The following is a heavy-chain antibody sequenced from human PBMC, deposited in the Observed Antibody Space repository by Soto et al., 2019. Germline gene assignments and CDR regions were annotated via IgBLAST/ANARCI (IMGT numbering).Heavy chain of an antibody. V-gene: IGHV4-30-4*01. Sequence: QVQLQESGPGLVKPSQTLSLTCTVSGGSISSGDYYWSWIRQPPGKGLEWIGYIYYSGSTYYNPSHTSRVTITVDTSKNQFSLKLSSVTAADTAVYYCAREPDYYGSGSYYNSSDYWGQGTLVTVSS. D-gene: IGHD3-10*01. CDR2: IYYSGST. CDR3: AREPDYYGSGSYYNSSDY. CDR1: GGSISSGDYY. J-gene: IGHJ4*02.